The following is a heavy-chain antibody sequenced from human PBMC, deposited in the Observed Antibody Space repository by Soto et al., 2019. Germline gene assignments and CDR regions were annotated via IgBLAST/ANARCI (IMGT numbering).Heavy chain of an antibody. J-gene: IGHJ6*02. CDR3: AKGSGYDFYYGLDV. V-gene: IGHV3-23*01. CDR1: GFTFSSRA. D-gene: IGHD2-15*01. CDR2: MIGSGGTT. Sequence: EVQLLESGGGLVQHGGYLRLSCAASGFTFSSRAMSWVRQAPGKGLGWVSSMIGSGGTTYYADSVKGRFTISRDNSKNTLYLQMNSLGAEDTAVYYCAKGSGYDFYYGLDVWGQGTAVTVSS.